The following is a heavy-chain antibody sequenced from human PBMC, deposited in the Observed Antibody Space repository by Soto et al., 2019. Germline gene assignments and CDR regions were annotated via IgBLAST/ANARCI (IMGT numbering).Heavy chain of an antibody. CDR3: ARDGGEEGFDVAWLAPDSNKYNWFDP. CDR2: MNPNSGNT. CDR1: GYTFTSYD. V-gene: IGHV1-8*01. J-gene: IGHJ5*02. Sequence: GASVKVSCKASGYTFTSYDINWVRQATGQGLEWMGWMNPNSGNTGYAQKFQGRVTMTRNTSISTAYMELSSLRSEDTAVYYCARDGGEEGFDVAWLAPDSNKYNWFDPWGQGTLVTVSS. D-gene: IGHD6-19*01.